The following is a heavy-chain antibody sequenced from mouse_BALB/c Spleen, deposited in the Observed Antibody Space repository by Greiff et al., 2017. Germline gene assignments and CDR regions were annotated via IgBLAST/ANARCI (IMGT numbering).Heavy chain of an antibody. CDR3: ARLGYDDGAWFAY. D-gene: IGHD2-2*01. Sequence: QVQLQQSAAELARPGASVKMSCKASGYTFTSYTMHWVKQRPGQGLEWIEYINPSSGYTEYNQKFKDKTTLTADKSSSTAYMQLSSLTSEDSAVYYCARLGYDDGAWFAYWGQGTLVTVSA. J-gene: IGHJ3*01. CDR1: GYTFTSYT. CDR2: INPSSGYT. V-gene: IGHV1-4*02.